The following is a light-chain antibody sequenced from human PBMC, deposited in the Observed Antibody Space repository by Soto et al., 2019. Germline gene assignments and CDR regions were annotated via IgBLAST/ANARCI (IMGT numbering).Light chain of an antibody. CDR3: QQSYTSPLT. Sequence: DIQMTQSPSSLSASVGDRVTITCRSSQTISKYLNWYQQKPGKAPNLLIYAASSLQSGVPSRFSGSGSGTDFTLIISSLQPEDFATYSCQQSYTSPLTFGPGTKVNIK. CDR2: AAS. V-gene: IGKV1-39*01. J-gene: IGKJ3*01. CDR1: QTISKY.